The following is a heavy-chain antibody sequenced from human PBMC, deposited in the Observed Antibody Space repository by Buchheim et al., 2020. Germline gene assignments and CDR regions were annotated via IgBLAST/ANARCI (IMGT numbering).Heavy chain of an antibody. CDR3: AKGALGRVNTTAGIDAFDI. V-gene: IGHV3-48*01. D-gene: IGHD1-26*01. Sequence: EVQLVESGGGLVQPGGSLRLSCAASGFTFSSYSMNWVRQAPGKGLEWVSYISSSSSTIYYADSVKGRFTISRDNAKNSLYLQINSLRAENTAVYNCAKGALGRVNTTAGIDAFDIWGRET. J-gene: IGHJ3*02. CDR1: GFTFSSYS. CDR2: ISSSSSTI.